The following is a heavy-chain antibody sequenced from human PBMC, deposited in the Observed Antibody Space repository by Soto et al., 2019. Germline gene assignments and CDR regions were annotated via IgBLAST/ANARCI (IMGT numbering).Heavy chain of an antibody. CDR1: GYTFTSYG. D-gene: IGHD3-9*01. J-gene: IGHJ3*02. V-gene: IGHV1-18*01. CDR3: ARISGVRYFDRHPRDAFDI. CDR2: ISAYNGNT. Sequence: ASVKVSCKASGYTFTSYGISWVRQAPGQGLEWMGWISAYNGNTNYAQKLQGRVTMTTDTSTSTAYMELRSLRSDDTAVYYCARISGVRYFDRHPRDAFDIWGQGTMVTVSS.